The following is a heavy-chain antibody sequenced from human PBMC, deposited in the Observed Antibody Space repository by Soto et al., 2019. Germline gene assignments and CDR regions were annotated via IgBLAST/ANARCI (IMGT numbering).Heavy chain of an antibody. CDR2: IDPSDSYT. CDR3: ARRTYSSSPDYYGMDV. CDR1: GYSFTSYW. V-gene: IGHV5-10-1*01. J-gene: IGHJ6*02. D-gene: IGHD6-6*01. Sequence: PGESLKISWKASGYSFTSYWISWVRQMPGKGLEWMGRIDPSDSYTNYSPSFQGHVTISADKSISTAYLQWSSLKASDTAMYYCARRTYSSSPDYYGMDVWGQGTTVTVSS.